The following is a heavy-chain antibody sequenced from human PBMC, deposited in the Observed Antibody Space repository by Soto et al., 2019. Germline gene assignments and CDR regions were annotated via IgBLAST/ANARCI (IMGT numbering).Heavy chain of an antibody. D-gene: IGHD3-10*01. CDR3: ARRGTGSWFDP. Sequence: QVQLVQSGAEEKKPGASVKVSCKASGYTFTSYAMHWVRQAPGQRLEWMGWINAGNGNTKYSQKFQGRVAITRDTSASTAYMELSSLRSEDTAVYYCARRGTGSWFDPWGQGTLVTVSS. V-gene: IGHV1-3*05. J-gene: IGHJ5*02. CDR1: GYTFTSYA. CDR2: INAGNGNT.